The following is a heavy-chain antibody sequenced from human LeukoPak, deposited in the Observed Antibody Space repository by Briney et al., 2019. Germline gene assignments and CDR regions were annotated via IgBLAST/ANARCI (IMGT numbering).Heavy chain of an antibody. J-gene: IGHJ4*02. D-gene: IGHD6-6*01. CDR2: INHSGST. CDR3: ARGRIAARHFDY. V-gene: IGHV4-34*01. CDR1: GGSFSGYY. Sequence: PSETLSLTCAVYGGSFSGYYWSWIRQPPGKGLEWIGEINHSGSTNYNPSLKSRVTISVDTSKNQFSLKLSSVTAAATAVYYCARGRIAARHFDYWGQGTLVTVSS.